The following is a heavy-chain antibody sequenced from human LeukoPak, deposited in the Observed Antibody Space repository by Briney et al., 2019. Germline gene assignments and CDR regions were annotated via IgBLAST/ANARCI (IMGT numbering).Heavy chain of an antibody. CDR2: INPNSGGT. J-gene: IGHJ6*02. CDR3: ARGGVVPVGYCYYGMDV. V-gene: IGHV1-2*02. Sequence: ASVKVSCKASGYTFTGYYMHWVRQAPGQGLEWMGWINPNSGGTNYAQKFQGRVTMTRDTSISTAYMELSRLRSDDTAVYYCARGGVVPVGYCYYGMDVWGQGTTVTVSS. D-gene: IGHD2-2*01. CDR1: GYTFTGYY.